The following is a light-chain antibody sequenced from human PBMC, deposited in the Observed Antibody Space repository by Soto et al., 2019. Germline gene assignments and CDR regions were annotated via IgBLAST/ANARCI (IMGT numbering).Light chain of an antibody. CDR3: AAWDASLSACV. J-gene: IGLJ1*01. CDR1: DSNIGSNS. Sequence: QSVLTQPPSASGTAGQGVTISCSGGDSNIGSNSVYWYQHLPRTAPKLLIYYNNHRPSGVPDRFAGSRSGTSASLAIVGLRSEDEAVYYCAAWDASLSACVFGNGTKVTVL. CDR2: YNN. V-gene: IGLV1-47*02.